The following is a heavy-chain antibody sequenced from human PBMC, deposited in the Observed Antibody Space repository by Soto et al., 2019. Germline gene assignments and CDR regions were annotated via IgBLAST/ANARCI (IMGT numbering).Heavy chain of an antibody. D-gene: IGHD1-26*01. V-gene: IGHV4-59*06. CDR3: ARDPSCATSGGYFDY. CDR2: ISYGGST. Sequence: SETLSLTCTVSGGSISSYYWSWIRQHPEEGLEWIGYISYGGSTYYNPSLKSRVTISADKSNNQFSLKLTSLTAADTAVYYCARDPSCATSGGYFDYWGQGTLVTVSS. J-gene: IGHJ4*02. CDR1: GGSISSYY.